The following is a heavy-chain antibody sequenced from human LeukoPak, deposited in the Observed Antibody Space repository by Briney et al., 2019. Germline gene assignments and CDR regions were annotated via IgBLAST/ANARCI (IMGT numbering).Heavy chain of an antibody. J-gene: IGHJ4*02. CDR1: GGSISSYY. CDR2: IYYSGST. V-gene: IGHV4-59*05. D-gene: IGHD3-22*01. CDR3: AGGMIVVVINY. Sequence: PSETLSLTCTVSGGSISSYYWSWIRQPPGKGLEWIGSIYYSGSTYYNPSLKSRVTISVDTSKNQFSLKLSSVTAADTAVYYCAGGMIVVVINYWGQGTLVTVSS.